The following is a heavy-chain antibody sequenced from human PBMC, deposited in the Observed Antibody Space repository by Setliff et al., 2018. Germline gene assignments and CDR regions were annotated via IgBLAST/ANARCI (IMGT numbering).Heavy chain of an antibody. J-gene: IGHJ5*02. V-gene: IGHV4-4*08. CDR1: GGSISRYH. D-gene: IGHD6-13*01. CDR2: IQTSGTT. Sequence: PSETLSLTCTVSGGSISRYHWSWIRQPPGKGLEWIGYIQTSGTTNYNPSLKSRVTISVDTSKNQFSLKLDSVTAADTAVYYCAKGGGVAAAAWFDPWGQGTLVTVSS. CDR3: AKGGGVAAAAWFDP.